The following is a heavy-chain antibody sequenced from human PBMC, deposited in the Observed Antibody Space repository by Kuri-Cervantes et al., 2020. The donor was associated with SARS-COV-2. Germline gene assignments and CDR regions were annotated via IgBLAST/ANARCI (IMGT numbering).Heavy chain of an antibody. CDR2: ISSRGGST. Sequence: GESLKISCTVSGLTFSAYAMTWVRQAPGKGLEWVSTISSRGGSTFYADSVKGRFTISRDNSKNTLYLQMNSLRAEDTAVYYCASYSGYSYGMGFGYYYYGMDVWGQGTMVTVSS. D-gene: IGHD5-18*01. V-gene: IGHV3-23*01. J-gene: IGHJ6*02. CDR1: GLTFSAYA. CDR3: ASYSGYSYGMGFGYYYYGMDV.